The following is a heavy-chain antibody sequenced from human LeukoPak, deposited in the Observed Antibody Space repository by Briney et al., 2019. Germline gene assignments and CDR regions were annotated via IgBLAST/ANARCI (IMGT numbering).Heavy chain of an antibody. V-gene: IGHV4-59*01. CDR1: GGSISSYY. CDR2: IYYSGST. D-gene: IGHD1-7*01. Sequence: PSETLSLTCTVSGGSISSYYWSWIRQPPGKGLEWIGYIYYSGSTNYNPSLKSRVTISVDTSKNQFSLKLSSVTAADTAVYYCARDQLELGYFDYWGQGTLVTVSS. J-gene: IGHJ4*02. CDR3: ARDQLELGYFDY.